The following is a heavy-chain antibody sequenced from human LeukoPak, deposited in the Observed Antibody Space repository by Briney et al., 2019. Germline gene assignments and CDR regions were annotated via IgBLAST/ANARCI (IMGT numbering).Heavy chain of an antibody. D-gene: IGHD6-6*01. CDR3: ATIAYSSSADY. CDR1: GFTFSSYG. J-gene: IGHJ4*02. CDR2: ISYDGSNK. Sequence: QPGGSLRLSCAASGFTFSSYGIHWVRQAPGKGLEWVAVISYDGSNKYYADSVKGRFTISRDNSKNTLYLQMNSLRAEDTAVYYCATIAYSSSADYWGQGTLVTVSS. V-gene: IGHV3-30*03.